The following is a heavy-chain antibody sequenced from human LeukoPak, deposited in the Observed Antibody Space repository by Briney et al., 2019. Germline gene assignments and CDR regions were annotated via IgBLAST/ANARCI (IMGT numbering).Heavy chain of an antibody. Sequence: GASVKVSCKASGYTFTSYDINWVRQATGQGLEWMGWMNPNSGNTGYAQKFQGRVTMTRNTSISTAYMELSSLRSEDTAVYYCATYSSSWSPPGMDVWGQGTTVTVSS. J-gene: IGHJ6*02. CDR1: GYTFTSYD. D-gene: IGHD6-13*01. CDR3: ATYSSSWSPPGMDV. V-gene: IGHV1-8*01. CDR2: MNPNSGNT.